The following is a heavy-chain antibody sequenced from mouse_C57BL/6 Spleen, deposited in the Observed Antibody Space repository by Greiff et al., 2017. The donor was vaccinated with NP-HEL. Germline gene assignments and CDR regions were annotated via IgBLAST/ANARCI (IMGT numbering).Heavy chain of an antibody. J-gene: IGHJ2*01. D-gene: IGHD3-3*01. CDR2: ISSGGSYT. CDR1: GFTFSSYG. V-gene: IGHV5-6*01. Sequence: EVQRVESGGDLVKPGGSLKLSCAASGFTFSSYGMSWVRQTPDKRLEWVATISSGGSYTYYPDSVKGRFTISRDNAKNTLYLQMSSLKSEDTAMYYCARQGGRGYLDYWGQGTTLTVSS. CDR3: ARQGGRGYLDY.